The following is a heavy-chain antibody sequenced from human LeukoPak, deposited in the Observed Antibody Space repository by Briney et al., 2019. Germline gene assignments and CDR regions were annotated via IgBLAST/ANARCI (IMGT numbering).Heavy chain of an antibody. CDR1: GFTFSSYG. D-gene: IGHD2-2*01. Sequence: AGSLRLSCAASGFTFSSYGMHWVRQAPGKGLEWVAFIRYDGSNKYYADSVKGRFTISRDNSKNTLYLQMNSLRAEDSAVYYCAKARELVPAASGKYYFDYWGQGNLVTVSS. CDR3: AKARELVPAASGKYYFDY. J-gene: IGHJ4*02. V-gene: IGHV3-30*02. CDR2: IRYDGSNK.